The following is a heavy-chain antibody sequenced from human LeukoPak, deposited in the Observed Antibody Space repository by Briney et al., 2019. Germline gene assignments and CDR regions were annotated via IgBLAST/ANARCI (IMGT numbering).Heavy chain of an antibody. CDR1: GGSFSGYY. V-gene: IGHV4-34*01. CDR2: INHSGST. Sequence: SETLSLTCAVYGGSFSGYYWSWIRQPPGKGLEWIGEINHSGSTNYNPSLKSRVTISVDTSKNQFSLKLSSVTAADTAVYYCAREGGLGYMDVWGNGTTVTVSS. D-gene: IGHD6-6*01. J-gene: IGHJ6*03. CDR3: AREGGLGYMDV.